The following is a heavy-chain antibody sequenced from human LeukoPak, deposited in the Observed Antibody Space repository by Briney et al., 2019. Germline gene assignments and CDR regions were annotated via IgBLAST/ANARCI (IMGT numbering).Heavy chain of an antibody. CDR2: MYYSGST. D-gene: IGHD2-15*01. CDR3: ARTYCSGGRCYSDFDY. CDR1: GGSISSYY. Sequence: SETLSLTCTVSGGSISSYYWSWIRQPPGQGLEWIGSMYYSGSTNYHPSLKSRVTISIDTSKNQFSLKMNSVTAADTAVYYCARTYCSGGRCYSDFDYWGQGTLVTVSS. J-gene: IGHJ4*02. V-gene: IGHV4-59*01.